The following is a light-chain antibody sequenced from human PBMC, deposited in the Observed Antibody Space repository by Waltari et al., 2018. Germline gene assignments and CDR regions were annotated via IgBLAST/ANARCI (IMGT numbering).Light chain of an antibody. Sequence: DIQMTQSPSSLSASVGDRVTITCRASQSITNFLNWYQQRPGKAPKLLIYAASILQSGVPSKFSGSGSGTDFTLTISSLQPEDFATYYCQQSYNTPLTFGGGDQGGDQT. CDR3: QQSYNTPLT. CDR2: AAS. CDR1: QSITNF. V-gene: IGKV1-39*01. J-gene: IGKJ4*01.